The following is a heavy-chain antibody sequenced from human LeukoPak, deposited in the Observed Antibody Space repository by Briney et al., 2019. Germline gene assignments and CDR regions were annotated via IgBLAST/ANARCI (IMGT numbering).Heavy chain of an antibody. CDR3: AKDYCRDGNCPFPFLDS. D-gene: IGHD2-15*01. CDR2: ITGTGGR. CDR1: GFTISSNY. Sequence: GGSLRLSCAASGFTISSNYMSWVRQAPGKGLEWVSIITGTGGRYYGDSVKGRFILSRDNSKNTVYMQMSSLRAEDTATYYCAKDYCRDGNCPFPFLDSWGQGTLVTVSS. J-gene: IGHJ4*02. V-gene: IGHV3-53*01.